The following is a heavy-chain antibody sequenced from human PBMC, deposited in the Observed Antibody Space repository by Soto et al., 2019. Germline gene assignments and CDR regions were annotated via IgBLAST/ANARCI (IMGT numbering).Heavy chain of an antibody. CDR2: IYPGDSDT. J-gene: IGHJ4*02. Sequence: GESLNISCKGSGYSFTSYWIGWVRQMPGKGLEWMGIIYPGDSDTRYSPSFQGQVTISADKSISTAYLQWSSLKASDTAMYYCARLGIAVAGTLSAPDYWGQGTLVTVSS. CDR3: ARLGIAVAGTLSAPDY. V-gene: IGHV5-51*01. D-gene: IGHD6-19*01. CDR1: GYSFTSYW.